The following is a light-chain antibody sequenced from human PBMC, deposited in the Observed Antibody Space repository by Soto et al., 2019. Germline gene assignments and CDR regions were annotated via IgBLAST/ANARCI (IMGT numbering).Light chain of an antibody. CDR3: QQYDTSPPMYT. CDR1: QSVDKH. J-gene: IGKJ2*01. CDR2: ATA. Sequence: IVMTQSPATLSVSPGEGATLSFRAIQSVDKHLAWYQQKPDQSPRLLIYATATRAAGIPDRFSGSGSGTDFTLTISRLEPDDVAVYYCQQYDTSPPMYTFGQGTKVDIK. V-gene: IGKV3D-15*01.